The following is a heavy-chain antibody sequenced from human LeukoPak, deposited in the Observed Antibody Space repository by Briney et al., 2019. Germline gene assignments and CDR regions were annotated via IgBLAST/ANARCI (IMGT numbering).Heavy chain of an antibody. CDR3: ARDGSFTSGSFFDS. CDR1: GFTFSSYE. CDR2: ISSSGDTV. D-gene: IGHD1-26*01. Sequence: GGSLRLSCAASGFTFSSYEMNWVRQGPGKGPEWVSYISSSGDTVFYGYSLNGRFTISRDNAKNSLYLQINNLRAEDTSVYYCARDGSFTSGSFFDSWGQGTLATVSS. V-gene: IGHV3-48*03. J-gene: IGHJ4*02.